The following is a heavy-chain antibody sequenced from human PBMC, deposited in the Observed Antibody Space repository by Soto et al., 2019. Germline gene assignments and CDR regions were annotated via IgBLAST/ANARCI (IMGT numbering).Heavy chain of an antibody. D-gene: IGHD1-26*01. CDR1: GDSVSSNSAA. CDR2: TYYSSKWYN. Sequence: SQTLSLTCAISGDSVSSNSAAWNWIRQPPSRGLEWLGRTYYSSKWYNEYAVSVKSRITISPDTSENQVSLRLNAVTPEDTAVYYCAREISGSYDGMDVWGQGTTVIVSS. CDR3: AREISGSYDGMDV. V-gene: IGHV6-1*01. J-gene: IGHJ6*02.